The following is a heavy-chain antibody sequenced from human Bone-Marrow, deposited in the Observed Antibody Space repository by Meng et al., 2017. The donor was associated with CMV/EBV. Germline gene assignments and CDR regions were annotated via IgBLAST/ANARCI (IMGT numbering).Heavy chain of an antibody. Sequence: GPLRLSCRVPGGSVRTGSYYWNWIRQPPGKGLEWIGYIYDNGNTNYNPSLKNRVTISLDASKNQFSQLLTSVTAADGAIYYCAREYIVVTIFLDVWGQGTTVPVSS. CDR1: GGSVRTGSYY. CDR3: AREYIVVTIFLDV. D-gene: IGHD5-12*01. CDR2: IYDNGNT. V-gene: IGHV4-61*01. J-gene: IGHJ6*02.